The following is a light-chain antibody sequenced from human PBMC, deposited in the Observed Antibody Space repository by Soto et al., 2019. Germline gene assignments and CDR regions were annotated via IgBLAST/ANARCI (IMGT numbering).Light chain of an antibody. CDR2: AAS. V-gene: IGKV1-39*01. CDR1: QSISSY. Sequence: DIQMTQSPSSLSASVGDRVTITCRASQSISSYLNWYQQKPGKAPKLLIYAASSLQSGVPSRFSGSGSGTYFTLTISSLQPEDFATYYCQQSYGTPRTFGHGTKREIK. CDR3: QQSYGTPRT. J-gene: IGKJ2*01.